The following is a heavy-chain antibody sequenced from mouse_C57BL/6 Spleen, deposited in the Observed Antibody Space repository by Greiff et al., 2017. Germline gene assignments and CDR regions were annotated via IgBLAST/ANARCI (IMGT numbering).Heavy chain of an antibody. CDR3: AYIGAWFAY. CDR1: GYAFSSSW. V-gene: IGHV1-82*01. D-gene: IGHD3-1*01. CDR2: INPGDGDT. J-gene: IGHJ3*01. Sequence: QVQLQQSGPELVKPGASVKISCKASGYAFSSSWMNWVKQRPGKGLEWIARINPGDGDTNYNGKFKGKATLTADKSSSTAYMQLSSLTSEDSAVYCCAYIGAWFAYWGQGTLVTVSA.